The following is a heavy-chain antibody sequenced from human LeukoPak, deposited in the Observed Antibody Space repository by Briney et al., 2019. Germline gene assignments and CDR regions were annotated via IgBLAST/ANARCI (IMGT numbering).Heavy chain of an antibody. V-gene: IGHV3-9*01. Sequence: GRSLRLSCAASGFTFDDYSMHWVRQAPGKGLEWVSGIRWNSGSIGYADSVKGRFTISRDNAKNSLYLQMNSLRAEDTALYYCAKVSDDILTGYYTSWGQGTLVTVSS. CDR3: AKVSDDILTGYYTS. D-gene: IGHD3-9*01. CDR2: IRWNSGSI. J-gene: IGHJ4*02. CDR1: GFTFDDYS.